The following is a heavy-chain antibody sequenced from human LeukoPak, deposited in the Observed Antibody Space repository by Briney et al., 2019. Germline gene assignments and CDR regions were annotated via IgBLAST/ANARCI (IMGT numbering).Heavy chain of an antibody. V-gene: IGHV4-61*01. CDR1: GYSISSGYY. D-gene: IGHD3-10*01. J-gene: IGHJ6*03. Sequence: SETLSLTCTVSGYSISSGYYWGWIRQPPGKGLEWIGYIYNSGSTNYNPSLKSRVTISVDTSKNQFSLKLSSVTAADTAVYYCTRLIMSSIYYYYMDVWGKGTTVTVSS. CDR2: IYNSGST. CDR3: TRLIMSSIYYYYMDV.